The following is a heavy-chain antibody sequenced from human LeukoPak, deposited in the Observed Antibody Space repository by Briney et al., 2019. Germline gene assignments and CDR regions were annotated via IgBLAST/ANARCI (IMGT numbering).Heavy chain of an antibody. V-gene: IGHV4-4*07. J-gene: IGHJ4*02. CDR1: GGSIRSYY. Sequence: SETLSLTCTASGGSIRSYYWSWIRQPAGKGLEWIGRIYTSVSTNYNPSLKSRVTMSVDTSKNQFSLKLSSVTAADTAVYYCARGTRYCSGGSCYSGENYWGQGTLVTVSS. CDR3: ARGTRYCSGGSCYSGENY. D-gene: IGHD2-15*01. CDR2: IYTSVST.